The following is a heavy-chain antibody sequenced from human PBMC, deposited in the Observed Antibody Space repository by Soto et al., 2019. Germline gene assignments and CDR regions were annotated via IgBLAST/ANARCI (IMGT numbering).Heavy chain of an antibody. CDR3: ALRSMAVVPEY. V-gene: IGHV4-59*01. D-gene: IGHD3-22*01. J-gene: IGHJ4*02. CDR1: GDSISSYY. CDR2: LYYGRSA. Sequence: QVQLQESGPGLVKPSETLSLTCAVSGDSISSYYCMWIRQPPGKGLESIGYLYYGRSANYNPSLKSRVTLSXTTSTNQCSLTLSSMTAADTAVYYCALRSMAVVPEYWGQGTLVTVSS.